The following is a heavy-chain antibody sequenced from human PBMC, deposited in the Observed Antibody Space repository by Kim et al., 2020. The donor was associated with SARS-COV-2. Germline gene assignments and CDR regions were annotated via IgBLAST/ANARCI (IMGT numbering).Heavy chain of an antibody. D-gene: IGHD3-10*01. CDR3: ARTVLTMVRGVRVNWFDP. J-gene: IGHJ5*02. CDR1: GGSISSYY. V-gene: IGHV4-4*07. Sequence: SETLSLTCTVSGGSISSYYWSWIRQPAGKGLEWIGRIYTSGSTNYNPSLKSRVTMSVDTSKNQFSLKLSSVTAADTAVYYCARTVLTMVRGVRVNWFDPWGQGTLVTVSS. CDR2: IYTSGST.